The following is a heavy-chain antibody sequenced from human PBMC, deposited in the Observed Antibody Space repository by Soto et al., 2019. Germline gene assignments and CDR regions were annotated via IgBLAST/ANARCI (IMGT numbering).Heavy chain of an antibody. D-gene: IGHD3-10*01. CDR3: ATYASGRPPFDY. CDR2: IFPGDSDT. V-gene: IGHV5-51*01. CDR1: GYKFTGYW. J-gene: IGHJ4*02. Sequence: GESLKISCKASGYKFTGYWIGWVRQMPGKGLEWMGIIFPGDSDTAYSPSFQGQVTISADTSVTTVYLQWSSLKASDTAMYYCATYASGRPPFDYWGQGTRVTVSS.